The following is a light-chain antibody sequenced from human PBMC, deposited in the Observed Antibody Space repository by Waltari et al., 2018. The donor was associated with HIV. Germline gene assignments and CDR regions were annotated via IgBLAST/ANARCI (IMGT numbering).Light chain of an antibody. V-gene: IGLV2-8*01. J-gene: IGLJ3*02. CDR1: SSDVSGSRY. CDR3: NSYAGRNSWV. Sequence: QSALTQPPSASRSPRQSVNPSCTGTSSDVSGSRYDSWYQQHPRKAPKLMVYEVNKRRSGVPDRLSGSKSANAASLTVSGLQADDEADYYCNSYAGRNSWVFGGGTKLSVL. CDR2: EVN.